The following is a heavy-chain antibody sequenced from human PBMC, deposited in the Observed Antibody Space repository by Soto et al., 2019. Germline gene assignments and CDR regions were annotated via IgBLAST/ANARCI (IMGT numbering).Heavy chain of an antibody. V-gene: IGHV3-53*01. CDR2: IFSDYST. CDR3: ARGPKSGLTAMVSSYFDY. CDR1: GFTVSSNS. Sequence: WGSLRLSCAASGFTVSSNSMSWVRQAPGKGLEWISIIFSDYSTYYADSVKGRFTISRDISKNTLYLQMNSLRAEDTAVFYCARGPKSGLTAMVSSYFDYWGQGAPVTVSS. D-gene: IGHD5-18*01. J-gene: IGHJ4*02.